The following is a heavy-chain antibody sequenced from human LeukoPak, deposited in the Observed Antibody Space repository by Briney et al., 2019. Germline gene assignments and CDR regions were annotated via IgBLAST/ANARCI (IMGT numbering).Heavy chain of an antibody. CDR2: IYYSGST. CDR3: ARVKAMAYFDY. CDR1: GGSISSYY. D-gene: IGHD5-18*01. V-gene: IGHV4-59*01. J-gene: IGHJ4*02. Sequence: SETLSFTCTVSGGSISSYYWSWIRQPPGKGLEWIGYIYYSGSTNYNPSLKSRVTISVDTSKNQFSLKLSSVTAADTAVYYCARVKAMAYFDYWGQGTLVTVSS.